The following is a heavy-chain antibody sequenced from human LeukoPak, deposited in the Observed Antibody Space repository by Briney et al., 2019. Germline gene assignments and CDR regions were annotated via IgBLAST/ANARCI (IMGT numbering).Heavy chain of an antibody. CDR3: ARDVRYSSSRGMDYYYYMGV. Sequence: KTSETLSLTCTVSGGSISSYYWSWIRQPPGKGLEWIGYIYYSGSTNYNPSLKSRVTISVDTSKNQFSLKLSSVTAADTAVYYCARDVRYSSSRGMDYYYYMGVWGKGTTVTVSS. J-gene: IGHJ6*03. D-gene: IGHD6-6*01. CDR2: IYYSGST. V-gene: IGHV4-59*01. CDR1: GGSISSYY.